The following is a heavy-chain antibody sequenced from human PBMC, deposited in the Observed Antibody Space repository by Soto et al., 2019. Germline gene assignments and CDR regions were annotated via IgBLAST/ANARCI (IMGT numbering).Heavy chain of an antibody. CDR2: INHSGST. V-gene: IGHV4-34*01. D-gene: IGHD6-13*01. CDR3: ARANPGIAAAGTKRGIYYFDY. CDR1: GGSFSGYY. J-gene: IGHJ4*02. Sequence: SETLSLTCAVYGGSFSGYYWSWIRQPPGKGLEWIGEINHSGSTNYNPSLKSRVTISVDTSKNQFSLKLSSVTAADTAVYYCARANPGIAAAGTKRGIYYFDYWGQGTLVTVSS.